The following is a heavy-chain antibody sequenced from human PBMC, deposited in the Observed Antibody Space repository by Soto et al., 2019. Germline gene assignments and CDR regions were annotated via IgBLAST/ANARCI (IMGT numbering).Heavy chain of an antibody. CDR1: GGSISSYY. CDR3: ARVIGGGYLDY. D-gene: IGHD3-10*01. Sequence: SETLSLTCTVSGGSISSYYWSWIRQPPGKGLEWIGYIYYSGSTNYNPSLKSRVTISVDTSKNQFSLKLSSVTAADTAVYYCARVIGGGYLDYWGQGTLVTVSS. CDR2: IYYSGST. V-gene: IGHV4-59*01. J-gene: IGHJ4*02.